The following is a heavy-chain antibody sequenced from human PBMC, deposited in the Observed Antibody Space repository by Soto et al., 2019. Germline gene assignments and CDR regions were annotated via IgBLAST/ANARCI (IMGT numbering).Heavy chain of an antibody. J-gene: IGHJ4*02. D-gene: IGHD3-9*01. Sequence: GGSLRLSCAASGFTVSSNYMSWVRQAPGKGLGWVSVIYSGGSTYYADSVKGRFTISRDNSKNTLYLQMNSLRAEDTAVYYCARAGYYDILTGYYYYFDYWGQGTLVTVSS. CDR3: ARAGYYDILTGYYYYFDY. CDR1: GFTVSSNY. CDR2: IYSGGST. V-gene: IGHV3-66*01.